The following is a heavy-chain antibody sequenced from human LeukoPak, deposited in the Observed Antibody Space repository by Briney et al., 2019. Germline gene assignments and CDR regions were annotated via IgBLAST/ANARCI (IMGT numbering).Heavy chain of an antibody. CDR1: GFIFSSKS. V-gene: IGHV3-48*02. J-gene: IGHJ4*02. Sequence: PGGSLSLSCAASGFIFSSKSMNWVRQAPGKGLEWVSYISYGSGTIYYADSVKGRFTISRDNAKNSLYLQMNSLRDEDTAVYYCARDFSPGQRFYFDYWGQGTLVTVSS. CDR3: ARDFSPGQRFYFDY. D-gene: IGHD6-25*01. CDR2: ISYGSGTI.